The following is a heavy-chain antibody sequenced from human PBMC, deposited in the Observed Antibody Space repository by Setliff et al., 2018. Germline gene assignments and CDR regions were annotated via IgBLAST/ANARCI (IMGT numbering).Heavy chain of an antibody. J-gene: IGHJ6*03. CDR1: AYSFSGYY. V-gene: IGHV1-69*05. CDR3: ARGIVAYASWYPNKHAYYFYMDV. Sequence: SVKVSCKTSAYSFSGYYIHWVRQAPGQGLEWIGGIVPIYGPAKYAQKFQGRVEITTDESTNTAYMELRSLKSEDAAIYYCARGIVAYASWYPNKHAYYFYMDVWGNGTTVTVSS. D-gene: IGHD6-13*01. CDR2: IVPIYGPA.